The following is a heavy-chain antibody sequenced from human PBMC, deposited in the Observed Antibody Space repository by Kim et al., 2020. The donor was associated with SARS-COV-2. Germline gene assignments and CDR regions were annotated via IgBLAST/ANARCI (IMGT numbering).Heavy chain of an antibody. CDR2: INHSGST. D-gene: IGHD2-15*01. J-gene: IGHJ4*02. Sequence: SETLSLTCAVYGGSFSGYYWSWIRQPPGKGLEWIGEINHSGSTNYNPSLKSRVTISVDTSKNQFSLKLSSVTAADTAVYYCAGSTDLGYCSGGSCYSYYFDYWGQGTLVTVSS. CDR3: AGSTDLGYCSGGSCYSYYFDY. V-gene: IGHV4-34*01. CDR1: GGSFSGYY.